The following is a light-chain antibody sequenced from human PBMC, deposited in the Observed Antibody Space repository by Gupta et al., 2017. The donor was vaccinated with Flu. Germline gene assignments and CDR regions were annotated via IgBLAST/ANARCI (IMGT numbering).Light chain of an antibody. CDR3: GTWDSSLSVGVG. V-gene: IGLV1-51*02. CDR1: GSNIGTND. Sequence: QSVLAQPPSVSAAPGQRVTISCSGSGSNIGTNDVSWYQHFPGAAPRLLIYENEKRPSGIPGRFSGSKSGTSATLAIIGLQTGDEADYYCGTWDSSLSVGVGFGGGTKVTVL. CDR2: ENE. J-gene: IGLJ2*01.